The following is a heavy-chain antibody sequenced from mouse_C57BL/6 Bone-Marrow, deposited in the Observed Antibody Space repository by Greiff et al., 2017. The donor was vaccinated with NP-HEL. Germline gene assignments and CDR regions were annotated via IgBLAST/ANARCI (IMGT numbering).Heavy chain of an antibody. Sequence: EVQLQESGGGLVKPGGSLKLSCAASGFTFSSYAMSWVRQTPEKRLEWVATISDGGSYTYYPDNVKGRFTISRDNAKNNLYLQMSHLKSEDTAMYYCARDALTTVVALDYWGQGTTLTVSS. J-gene: IGHJ2*01. CDR1: GFTFSSYA. V-gene: IGHV5-4*01. D-gene: IGHD1-1*01. CDR2: ISDGGSYT. CDR3: ARDALTTVVALDY.